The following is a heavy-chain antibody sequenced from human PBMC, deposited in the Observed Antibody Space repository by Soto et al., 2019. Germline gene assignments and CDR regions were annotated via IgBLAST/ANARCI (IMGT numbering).Heavy chain of an antibody. V-gene: IGHV3-64*01. CDR1: GVTFSSYA. J-gene: IGHJ4*02. CDR3: ARGQQLAEFDY. D-gene: IGHD6-13*01. Sequence: PGGSLRLSCAASGVTFSSYAMHWVRQAPGKGLEYVSAISSNGGSTYYANSVKGRFTISRDNSKNTLYLQMGSLRAEDMAVYYCARGQQLAEFDYWGQGTLVTVSS. CDR2: ISSNGGST.